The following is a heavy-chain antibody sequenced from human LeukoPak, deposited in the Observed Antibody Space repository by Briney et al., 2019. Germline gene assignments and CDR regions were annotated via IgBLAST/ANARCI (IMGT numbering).Heavy chain of an antibody. Sequence: PGESLKISCKGSGYSFTSYWIGWVRQMPGKGLEWMRIIYPGDSDTRYSPSFQGQVTISADKSISTAYLQWSSLKASDTAMYYCVLWGLELPFDLPARIDYWGQGTLVTVSS. CDR3: VLWGLELPFDLPARIDY. CDR1: GYSFTSYW. J-gene: IGHJ4*02. V-gene: IGHV5-51*01. D-gene: IGHD1-7*01. CDR2: IYPGDSDT.